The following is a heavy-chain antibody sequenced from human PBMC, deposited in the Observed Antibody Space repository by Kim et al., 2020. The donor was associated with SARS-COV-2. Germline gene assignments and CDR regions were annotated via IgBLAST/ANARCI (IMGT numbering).Heavy chain of an antibody. V-gene: IGHV3-48*03. CDR3: ASETGTSSFDY. Sequence: GGSLRLSCATSGFTFSNYEMNWVRQAPGKGLEWVSYISSSGNIIHYADSVKGRFTISRDNGKNSLYLQMNSLRVEDTAVYYCASETGTSSFDYWGQGTLVTVSS. CDR1: GFTFSNYE. D-gene: IGHD1-1*01. CDR2: ISSSGNII. J-gene: IGHJ4*02.